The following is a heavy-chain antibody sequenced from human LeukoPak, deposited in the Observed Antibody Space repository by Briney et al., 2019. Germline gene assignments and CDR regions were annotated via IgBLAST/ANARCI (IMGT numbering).Heavy chain of an antibody. V-gene: IGHV4-34*01. Sequence: SETLSLTCAVYGGSFSGYYWSGIRQPPGKGLEWIGEINHSGSTNYNPSLKSRVTISVDTSKNQFSLKLSSVTAADTAVYYCARGLLGDTAMVTGIDYWGQGTLVTVSS. CDR3: ARGLLGDTAMVTGIDY. CDR2: INHSGST. D-gene: IGHD5-18*01. CDR1: GGSFSGYY. J-gene: IGHJ4*02.